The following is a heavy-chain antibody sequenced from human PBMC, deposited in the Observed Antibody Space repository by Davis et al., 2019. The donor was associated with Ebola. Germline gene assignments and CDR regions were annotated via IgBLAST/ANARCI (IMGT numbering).Heavy chain of an antibody. D-gene: IGHD1-1*01. CDR2: ISGSGGST. CDR3: ARDRSQMERPFDY. CDR1: GFTFSSYA. V-gene: IGHV3-23*01. Sequence: GESLKISCAASGFTFSSYAMSWVRQAPGKGLEWVSAISGSGGSTYYADSVKGRFTISRDNSKNTLYLQMNSLRAEDTAVYYCARDRSQMERPFDYWGQGTLVTVSS. J-gene: IGHJ4*02.